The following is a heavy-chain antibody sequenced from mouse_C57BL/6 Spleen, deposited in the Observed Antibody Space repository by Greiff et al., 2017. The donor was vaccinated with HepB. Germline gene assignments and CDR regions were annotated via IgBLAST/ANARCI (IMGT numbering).Heavy chain of an antibody. J-gene: IGHJ4*01. CDR3: ARSVYDGYSHYAMDY. CDR2: IYPGSGST. D-gene: IGHD2-3*01. Sequence: QVQLQQSGAELVKPGASVKMSCKASGYTFTSYWITWVKQRPGQGLEWIGDIYPGSGSTNYNEKFKSKATLTVDTSSSTAYMQLSSLTSEDSAVYYCARSVYDGYSHYAMDYWGQGTSVTVSS. V-gene: IGHV1-55*01. CDR1: GYTFTSYW.